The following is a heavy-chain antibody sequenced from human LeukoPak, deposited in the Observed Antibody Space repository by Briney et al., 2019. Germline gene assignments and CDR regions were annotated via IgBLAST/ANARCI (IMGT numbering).Heavy chain of an antibody. D-gene: IGHD3-22*01. CDR1: GFTFSTYS. CDR2: ISDSSGYI. CDR3: ARVGYYDSSGYYEGFDP. V-gene: IGHV3-21*01. Sequence: GGSLTLSCAASGFTFSTYSMNWVRQAPGRGLEWVSSISDSSGYIYYADSVKGRFTISRDNAKNSLYLQMNSLTAEDTAVYYCARVGYYDSSGYYEGFDPWGQGTLVTVSS. J-gene: IGHJ5*02.